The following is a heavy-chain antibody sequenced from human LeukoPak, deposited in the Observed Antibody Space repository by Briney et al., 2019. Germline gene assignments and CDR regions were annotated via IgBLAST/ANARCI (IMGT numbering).Heavy chain of an antibody. D-gene: IGHD6-19*01. CDR3: AKDSSGWYDFDY. CDR1: GFTFSSYA. J-gene: IGHJ4*02. V-gene: IGHV3-23*01. CDR2: ISGSGGST. Sequence: GGSRRLSCAASGFTFSSYAMSWARQAPGKGLEWVSAISGSGGSTYYADSVKGRFTISRDNSKNTLYLQMNSLRAEDTAVYYCAKDSSGWYDFDYWGQGTLVTVSS.